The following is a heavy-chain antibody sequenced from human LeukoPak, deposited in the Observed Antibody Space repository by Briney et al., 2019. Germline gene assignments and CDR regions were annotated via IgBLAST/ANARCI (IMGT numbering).Heavy chain of an antibody. J-gene: IGHJ4*02. CDR3: ARSNGGNGPSPPDY. CDR1: GYSFTSYW. Sequence: GESLKISCKASGYSFTSYWIGWVRQMPGKGLEWMVIIYPGDSDTRYSPSFQGQVTISADKSINTVYLQWSSLKASDTAMYYCARSNGGNGPSPPDYWGQGTLVTVSS. V-gene: IGHV5-51*01. CDR2: IYPGDSDT. D-gene: IGHD4-23*01.